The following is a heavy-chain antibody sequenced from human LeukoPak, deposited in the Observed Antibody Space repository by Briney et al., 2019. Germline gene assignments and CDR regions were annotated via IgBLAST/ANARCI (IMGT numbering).Heavy chain of an antibody. CDR3: ARDRNSGWPFDY. CDR1: GGTFSSYA. Sequence: ASVKVSCKASGGTFSSYAISWVRQAPGQGLEWMGGIIPIFGTANYAQKFQGRVTITADESTSTAYMELSSLRSEDTAVYYRARDRNSGWPFDYWGQGTLVTVSS. J-gene: IGHJ4*02. V-gene: IGHV1-69*13. CDR2: IIPIFGTA. D-gene: IGHD6-19*01.